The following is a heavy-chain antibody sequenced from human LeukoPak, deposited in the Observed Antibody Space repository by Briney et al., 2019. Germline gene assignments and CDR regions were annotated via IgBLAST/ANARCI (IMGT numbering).Heavy chain of an antibody. CDR2: FDPEDGET. V-gene: IGHV1-24*01. D-gene: IGHD6-19*01. Sequence: ASVKVSCKVSGYTLTDLSMHWVRQAPGKGLEWMGGFDPEDGETIYAQKFQGRVTMTEDTSTDTAYMELSSLRSEDTAVYYCATDVRRQWLPLPDYWGQGTLVTVSS. CDR1: GYTLTDLS. J-gene: IGHJ4*02. CDR3: ATDVRRQWLPLPDY.